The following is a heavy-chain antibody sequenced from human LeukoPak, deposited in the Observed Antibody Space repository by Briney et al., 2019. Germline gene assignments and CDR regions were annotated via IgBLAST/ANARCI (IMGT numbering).Heavy chain of an antibody. Sequence: GGSLRLSCAASVFTFNSYAMSWVRQAPGKGLEWVSAISGSGGSTYYADSVKGRFTISRDNYKNTLYLQMNSLRAAYAGVYYCAKVMTRTMVRGVPPSDYWGQGTLVTVSS. D-gene: IGHD3-10*01. CDR2: ISGSGGST. CDR1: VFTFNSYA. J-gene: IGHJ4*02. CDR3: AKVMTRTMVRGVPPSDY. V-gene: IGHV3-23*01.